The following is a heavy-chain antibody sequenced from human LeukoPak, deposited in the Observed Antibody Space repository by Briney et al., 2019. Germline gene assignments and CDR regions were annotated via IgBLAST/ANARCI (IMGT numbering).Heavy chain of an antibody. CDR3: ARLVAYCSSTSCSDY. CDR2: IYDSGST. J-gene: IGHJ4*02. Sequence: SETLSLTSTVSGGSISSHYWSWVRQPPGKGLEWIGYIYDSGSTNYNPSLKSRVTISVDTSKNQFSLKLSSVTAADTAVYYCARLVAYCSSTSCSDYWGQGTLVTVSS. V-gene: IGHV4-59*11. D-gene: IGHD2-2*01. CDR1: GGSISSHY.